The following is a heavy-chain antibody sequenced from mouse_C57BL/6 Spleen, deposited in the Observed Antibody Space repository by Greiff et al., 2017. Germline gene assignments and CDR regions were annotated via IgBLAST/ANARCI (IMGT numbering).Heavy chain of an antibody. CDR3: ARDPREGAMDY. Sequence: EVKLVESEGGLVQPGSSMKLSCTASGFTFSDYYMAWVRQVPEKGLEWVANINYDGSSTYYLDSLKSRFIISRDNAKNILYLQMSSLKSEDTATYYCARDPREGAMDYWGQGTSVTVSS. J-gene: IGHJ4*01. V-gene: IGHV5-16*01. CDR1: GFTFSDYY. CDR2: INYDGSST.